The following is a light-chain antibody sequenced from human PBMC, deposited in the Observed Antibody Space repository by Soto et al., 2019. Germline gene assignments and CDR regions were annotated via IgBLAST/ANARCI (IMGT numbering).Light chain of an antibody. Sequence: VLTQPPSVSGAPGQRVTISCTGSSFNIGSGYDVHWYQHLPGTAPKLLIYGNNNRPSGVPDRFSGSKSGTSVSLAITGLQAEDEANYYCQSYDTSLRGWVFGGGTKVTVL. CDR3: QSYDTSLRGWV. CDR1: SFNIGSGYD. V-gene: IGLV1-40*01. CDR2: GNN. J-gene: IGLJ3*02.